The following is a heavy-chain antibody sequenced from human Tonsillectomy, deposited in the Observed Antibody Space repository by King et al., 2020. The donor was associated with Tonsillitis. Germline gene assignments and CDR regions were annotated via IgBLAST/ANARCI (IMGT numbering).Heavy chain of an antibody. D-gene: IGHD6-13*01. CDR1: GYTFTSYG. CDR2: ISPYNGYT. V-gene: IGHV1-18*01. J-gene: IGHJ4*02. CDR3: ARDIGAAAGTSPGY. Sequence: VQLVQSGAEVKRPGASVKVSCKASGYTFTSYGISWVRQAPGQGLEWMGWISPYNGYTNYAQKLQGRVTMTTDTSTSTAYMDLRSLRSDDTAVDYCARDIGAAAGTSPGYWGQGTLVTGS.